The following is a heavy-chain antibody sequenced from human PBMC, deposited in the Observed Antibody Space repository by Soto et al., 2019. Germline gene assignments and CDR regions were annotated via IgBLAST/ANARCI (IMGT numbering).Heavy chain of an antibody. CDR2: IYWDDDQ. V-gene: IGHV2-5*02. J-gene: IGHJ4*02. CDR1: GVSLSTGGVG. D-gene: IGHD2-15*01. Sequence: QITLKESGPTLVKPTQTLTLTCNVSGVSLSTGGVGVGWIRQPPGKALEWLALIYWDDDQRSSPSLKSRLTITKDPSKNQVVLTMTNMAPEDTATYYCAHTRAAKFDYWGQGTLVTVSS. CDR3: AHTRAAKFDY.